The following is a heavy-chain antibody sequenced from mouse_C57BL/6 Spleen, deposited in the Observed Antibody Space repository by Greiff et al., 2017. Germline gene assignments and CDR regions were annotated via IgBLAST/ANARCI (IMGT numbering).Heavy chain of an antibody. Sequence: QVQLKESGAELARPGASVKLSCKASGYTFTSYGISWVKQRTGQGLEWIGEIYPRSGNTYYNEKFKGKATLTADKSSSTAYMELRSLTSEDSAVYFCARHGSSYKAMDYWGQGTSVTVSS. CDR2: IYPRSGNT. J-gene: IGHJ4*01. V-gene: IGHV1-81*01. D-gene: IGHD1-1*01. CDR1: GYTFTSYG. CDR3: ARHGSSYKAMDY.